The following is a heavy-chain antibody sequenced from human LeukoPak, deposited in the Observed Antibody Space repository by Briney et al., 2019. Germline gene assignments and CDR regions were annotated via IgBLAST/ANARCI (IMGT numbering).Heavy chain of an antibody. CDR3: ARVGLIAAAGTPDY. J-gene: IGHJ4*02. Sequence: GGSLRLSCAASGFTFSDYYMSWIRQAPGKGLEWVSYISTSGSDTYYADSVKGRFTTPRDNAKNSLYLQMNSLRAEDTAVYYCARVGLIAAAGTPDYWGQGTLVTVSS. CDR1: GFTFSDYY. V-gene: IGHV3-11*06. CDR2: ISTSGSDT. D-gene: IGHD6-13*01.